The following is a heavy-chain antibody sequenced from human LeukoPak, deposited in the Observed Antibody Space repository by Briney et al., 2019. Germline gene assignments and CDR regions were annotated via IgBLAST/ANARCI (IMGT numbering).Heavy chain of an antibody. CDR2: IYTSGST. Sequence: SETLSLTCTVSGGSISSGSYYWSWIRQPAGKGLEWIGRIYTSGSTNYNPSLKSRVTISVDTSKNQFSLRLTSVTAADAAVYYCARQTGSGLFILPGGQGTLSPSPQ. CDR1: GGSISSGSYY. CDR3: ARQTGSGLFILP. J-gene: IGHJ4*02. V-gene: IGHV4-61*02. D-gene: IGHD3/OR15-3a*01.